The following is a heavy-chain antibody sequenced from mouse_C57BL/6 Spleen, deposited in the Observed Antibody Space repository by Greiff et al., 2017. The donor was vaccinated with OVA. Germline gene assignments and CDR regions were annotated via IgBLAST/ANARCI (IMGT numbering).Heavy chain of an antibody. J-gene: IGHJ2*01. Sequence: EVQLQQSGPELVKPGASVKISCKASGYTFTDYYMNWVKQSHGKSLEWIGDINPNNGGTSYNQKFKGNATLTVDKSSSTAYMELRSLTSEDSAVYYCGRSRGLYYGNFLDYWGQGTTLTVSS. CDR2: INPNNGGT. D-gene: IGHD2-1*01. CDR3: GRSRGLYYGNFLDY. V-gene: IGHV1-26*01. CDR1: GYTFTDYY.